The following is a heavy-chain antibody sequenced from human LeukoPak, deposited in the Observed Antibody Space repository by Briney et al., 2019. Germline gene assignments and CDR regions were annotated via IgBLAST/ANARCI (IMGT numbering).Heavy chain of an antibody. CDR3: ARDAAFNAFNM. CDR1: AFAFSSYC. D-gene: IGHD2-15*01. Sequence: GGCLRLSCAASAFAFSSYCMNWVRQAPGNGLEWISSISSSTATIHYADSVKGRFTISRDNAKNSLYLQMNSLRDEDTAMYYCARDAAFNAFNMWGQGTMVTVSS. CDR2: ISSSTATI. J-gene: IGHJ3*02. V-gene: IGHV3-48*02.